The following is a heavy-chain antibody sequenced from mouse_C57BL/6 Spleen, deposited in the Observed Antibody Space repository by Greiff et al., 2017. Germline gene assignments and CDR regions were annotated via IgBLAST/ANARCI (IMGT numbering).Heavy chain of an antibody. CDR2: ISYSGST. Sequence: VQLQESGPGMVKPSQSLSLTCTVTGYSITSGYDWHWIRHFPGNKLEWMGYISYSGSTNYNPSLKSRISITHDTSKNHFFLKLNSVTTEDTATYYCARGGADSSGFAWFAYWGQGTLVTVSA. V-gene: IGHV3-1*01. CDR1: GYSITSGYD. D-gene: IGHD3-2*02. J-gene: IGHJ3*01. CDR3: ARGGADSSGFAWFAY.